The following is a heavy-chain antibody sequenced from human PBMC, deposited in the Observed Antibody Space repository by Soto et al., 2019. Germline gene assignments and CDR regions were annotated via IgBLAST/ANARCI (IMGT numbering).Heavy chain of an antibody. Sequence: SETLSLTCAVSGYSIISGYYWGWIRQPPGKGLEWIGSIYHSGSTYYNPSLKSRVTISVDTSKNQFSLKLSSVTAADTAVYYCARVKDYYDSSGYYLTDNWFDPWGQGTLVTVSS. CDR3: ARVKDYYDSSGYYLTDNWFDP. V-gene: IGHV4-38-2*01. CDR1: GYSIISGYY. CDR2: IYHSGST. J-gene: IGHJ5*02. D-gene: IGHD3-22*01.